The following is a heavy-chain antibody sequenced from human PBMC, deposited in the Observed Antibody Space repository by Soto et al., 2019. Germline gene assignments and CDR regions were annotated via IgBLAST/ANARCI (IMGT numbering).Heavy chain of an antibody. CDR3: GREEWFGELLPKGIDY. V-gene: IGHV4-61*01. CDR2: IYYSGST. J-gene: IGHJ4*02. Sequence: SETLSLTCTVSGCSVSSGSYYWSWIPQPPGKGLEWIGYIYYSGSTNYNPSLKSRVTISVDTSKNQFSLKLSYVTAADTAVYYCGREEWFGELLPKGIDYWGQGTLVTVSS. CDR1: GCSVSSGSYY. D-gene: IGHD3-10*01.